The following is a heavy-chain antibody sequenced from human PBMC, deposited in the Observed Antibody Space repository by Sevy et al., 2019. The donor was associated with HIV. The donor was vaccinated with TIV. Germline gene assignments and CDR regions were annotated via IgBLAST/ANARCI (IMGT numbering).Heavy chain of an antibody. J-gene: IGHJ1*01. CDR1: GFTFSSYA. D-gene: IGHD2-2*01. CDR3: AKDRLYCSSTSCYSFMDFQH. Sequence: GGSLRLSCAASGFTFSSYAMSWVRQAPGKGLEWVSAISGSGGSTYYADSVKGRFTISRDNSKNTLYLQMNSLRAEDTAVYYCAKDRLYCSSTSCYSFMDFQHWGQGTLVTVSS. CDR2: ISGSGGST. V-gene: IGHV3-23*01.